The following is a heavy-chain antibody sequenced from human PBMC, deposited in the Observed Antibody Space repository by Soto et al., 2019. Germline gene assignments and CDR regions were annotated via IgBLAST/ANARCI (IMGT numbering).Heavy chain of an antibody. Sequence: QVQLVQSGAEVKKPGASVKVSCKASGYTFTTYAIHWVRQAPGQRPEWMGWINADNGNTRYSQKFKGGVTMTRDTPASTAYMELSSLRSDDTAVYYCATDPHYYDTTGYCLDNWGQGTLVTVSS. D-gene: IGHD3-22*01. J-gene: IGHJ4*02. CDR2: INADNGNT. V-gene: IGHV1-3*01. CDR3: ATDPHYYDTTGYCLDN. CDR1: GYTFTTYA.